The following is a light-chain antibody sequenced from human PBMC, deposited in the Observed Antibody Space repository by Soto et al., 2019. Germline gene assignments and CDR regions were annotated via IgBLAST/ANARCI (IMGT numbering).Light chain of an antibody. CDR1: QNVGTK. Sequence: EIVMTQSPATLSVSPGERATLSCRASQNVGTKLAWYQQKPGQAPRIVIYSASTRATGVPARFSGSGSGTEFTLTISSLQSEDFAVYYCQQYSSWFVTFGQGTKVEIK. CDR2: SAS. CDR3: QQYSSWFVT. J-gene: IGKJ1*01. V-gene: IGKV3-15*01.